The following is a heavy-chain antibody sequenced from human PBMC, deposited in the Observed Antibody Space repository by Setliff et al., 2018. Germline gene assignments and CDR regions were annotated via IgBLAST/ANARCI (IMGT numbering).Heavy chain of an antibody. V-gene: IGHV1-69*10. CDR1: GYTFISYD. J-gene: IGHJ3*02. Sequence: SVKVSCKASGYTFISYDINWVRQAPGQGLEWMGGIIPILGIANYAHRFQGRVTMTSDTSTSTAYMELRSLRSEDTAVYYCARDPGYCSGGSCYSGAFDIWGQGTMVTVSS. CDR3: ARDPGYCSGGSCYSGAFDI. D-gene: IGHD2-15*01. CDR2: IIPILGIA.